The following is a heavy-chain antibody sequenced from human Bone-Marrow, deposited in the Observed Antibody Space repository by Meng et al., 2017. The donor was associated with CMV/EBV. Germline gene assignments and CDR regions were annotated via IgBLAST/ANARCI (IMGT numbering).Heavy chain of an antibody. CDR3: AREDTIFGVVIGAFDI. D-gene: IGHD3-3*01. CDR2: ISSSSSYI. J-gene: IGHJ3*02. CDR1: GFTFSSYS. Sequence: GGSLRLSCAASGFTFSSYSMNWVRQAPGKGLEWVSSISSSSSYIYYADSVKGRFTISRDNAKNSLYLQMNSLRAADTAVYYCAREDTIFGVVIGAFDIWGQGTMVTVSS. V-gene: IGHV3-21*01.